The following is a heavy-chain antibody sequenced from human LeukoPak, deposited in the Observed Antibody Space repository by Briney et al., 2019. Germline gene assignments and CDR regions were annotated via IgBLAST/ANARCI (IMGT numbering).Heavy chain of an antibody. V-gene: IGHV3-74*01. Sequence: GGSLRLSCAASGFTFSSYWMHWVRRAPGKGLVWVSRINSDGSSTSYADSVKGRFTISRDNAKNTLYLQMNSLRAEDTAVYYCARAGYFALEDAFDIWGQGTMVTVSS. CDR2: INSDGSST. J-gene: IGHJ3*02. CDR3: ARAGYFALEDAFDI. CDR1: GFTFSSYW. D-gene: IGHD3-9*01.